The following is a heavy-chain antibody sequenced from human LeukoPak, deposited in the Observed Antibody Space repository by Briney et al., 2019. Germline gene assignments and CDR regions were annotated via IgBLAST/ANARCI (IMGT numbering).Heavy chain of an antibody. CDR2: IFHSVST. D-gene: IGHD5-12*01. CDR3: AREGSSGRY. J-gene: IGHJ2*01. CDR1: VDSHSRSNW. V-gene: IGHV4-4*02. Sequence: SETLTLICTVWVDSHSRSNWWSWVGSPPGNGLGWIREIFHSVSTNYNPSLKSPVTISVDRSKNQCSLKLSSVTAADTALYYCAREGSSGRY.